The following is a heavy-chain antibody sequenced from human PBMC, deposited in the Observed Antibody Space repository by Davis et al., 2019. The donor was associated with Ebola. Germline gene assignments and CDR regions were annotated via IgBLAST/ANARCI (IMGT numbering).Heavy chain of an antibody. CDR3: ARHPLYIAAPDRGSFDP. D-gene: IGHD6-13*01. V-gene: IGHV5-51*01. CDR2: IYPVDSDT. J-gene: IGHJ5*02. Sequence: GESLKISCKCSGYRFTSYCIGSVRHMPVKGLEWMGIIYPVDSDTIYSPSVQGHVTISADKSITTAYLQWSSLKASDTAMYYGARHPLYIAAPDRGSFDPWGQGTLVTVSS. CDR1: GYRFTSYC.